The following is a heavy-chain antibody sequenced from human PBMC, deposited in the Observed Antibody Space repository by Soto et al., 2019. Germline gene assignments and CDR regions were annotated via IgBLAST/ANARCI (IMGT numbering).Heavy chain of an antibody. Sequence: PSETLSFTCGVSGGSLSGATYSWNWIRQTPGKGLEWIGYIFPSGTTYYNPSLRSRVTISIDVSKNQFSLSLRSLTAADTAVYYCARSRQFDYWSQGTLVTVSS. CDR1: GGSLSGATYS. CDR2: IFPSGTT. J-gene: IGHJ4*02. V-gene: IGHV4-30-2*01. CDR3: ARSRQFDY.